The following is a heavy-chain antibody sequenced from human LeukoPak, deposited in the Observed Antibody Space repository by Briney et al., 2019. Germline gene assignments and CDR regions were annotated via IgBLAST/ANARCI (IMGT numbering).Heavy chain of an antibody. J-gene: IGHJ4*02. Sequence: GGSLRLSCAASGFTFDDYGMHWVRQAPGKGLEWVAFIRYDGSNKYYADSVKGRFTISRDNSKNTLYLQMNSLRAEDTAVYYCATSGPRYCSGGSCYYEMYYFDYWGQGTLVTVSS. CDR1: GFTFDDYG. CDR2: IRYDGSNK. CDR3: ATSGPRYCSGGSCYYEMYYFDY. V-gene: IGHV3-30*02. D-gene: IGHD2-15*01.